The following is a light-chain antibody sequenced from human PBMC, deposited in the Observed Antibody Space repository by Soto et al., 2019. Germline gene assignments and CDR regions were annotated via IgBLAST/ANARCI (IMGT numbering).Light chain of an antibody. J-gene: IGKJ4*01. CDR2: DTS. CDR3: QRFNRWPLS. V-gene: IGKV3-15*01. Sequence: EIVLTQSASALSASPGERATLSCWASQSVGSTLNWYQQRPGQAPRLLIYDTSIRATGIPARFSGSGYGTEFNLTIASLQSEDFGVYYCQRFNRWPLSFGGGTKVDIK. CDR1: QSVGST.